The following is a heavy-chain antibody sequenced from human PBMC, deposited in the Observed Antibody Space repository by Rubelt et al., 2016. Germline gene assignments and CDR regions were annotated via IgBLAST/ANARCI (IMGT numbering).Heavy chain of an antibody. CDR3: ARHGRAAAQYYV. Sequence: QVQLQESAPGLVKPSQTLSLTCTVSGGSISSGGYYWTWIRQHPGKGLEWIGYIYYSGSTYYNPSLKSRATISVDTSKNQFSLKLRSVTAADTAVCYCARHGRAAAQYYVWGRATTVSVTS. V-gene: IGHV4-31*03. CDR2: IYYSGST. J-gene: IGHJ6*01. CDR1: GGSISSGGYY. D-gene: IGHD6-13*01.